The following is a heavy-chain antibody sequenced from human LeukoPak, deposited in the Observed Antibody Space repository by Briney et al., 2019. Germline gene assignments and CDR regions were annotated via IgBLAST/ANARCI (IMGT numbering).Heavy chain of an antibody. CDR2: IYHSGST. V-gene: IGHV4-59*12. J-gene: IGHJ4*02. CDR3: ARAGSTLGFDY. CDR1: GGSISSYY. D-gene: IGHD5/OR15-5a*01. Sequence: SETLSLTCTVSGGSISSYYWSWIRQPPGKGLEWIGYIYHSGSTYYNPSLKSRVTISVDRSKNQFSLKLSSVTAADTAVYYCARAGSTLGFDYWGQGTLVTVSS.